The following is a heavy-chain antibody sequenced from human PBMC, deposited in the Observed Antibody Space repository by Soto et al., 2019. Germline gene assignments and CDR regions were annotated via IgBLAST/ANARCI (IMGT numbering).Heavy chain of an antibody. CDR2: IIPIFGPA. CDR1: VGTLSRPA. V-gene: IGHV1-69*13. D-gene: IGHD6-13*01. CDR3: GTGSSWTKVES. J-gene: IGHJ4*02. Sequence: GASVNVSCKASVGTLSRPAISWVRQAPGQGLEWMGGIIPIFGPAIYAQKFRGRLSIIADESTRTAYMEMSSLRSEDTAVYYCGTGSSWTKVESWGQGTLVTVSS.